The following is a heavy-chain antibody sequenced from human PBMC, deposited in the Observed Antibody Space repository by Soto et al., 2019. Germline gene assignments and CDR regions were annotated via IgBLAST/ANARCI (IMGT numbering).Heavy chain of an antibody. CDR2: IYYSGST. CDR1: GGSISSGGYY. V-gene: IGHV4-31*03. D-gene: IGHD4-17*01. J-gene: IGHJ5*02. CDR3: ARVPWTTVTTGPPEGWFDP. Sequence: SETLSLTCTAFGGSISSGGYYWSWIRQHPGKGLEWIGYIYYSGSTYYNPSLKSRVTISVDTSKNQFSLKLSSVTAADTAVYYCARVPWTTVTTGPPEGWFDPWGQGTLVTVSS.